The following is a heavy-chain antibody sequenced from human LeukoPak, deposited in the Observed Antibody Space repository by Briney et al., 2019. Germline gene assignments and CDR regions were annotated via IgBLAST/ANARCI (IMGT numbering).Heavy chain of an antibody. CDR3: ARVLRPMASQYYFDY. V-gene: IGHV4-59*01. CDR2: IYYSGST. D-gene: IGHD3-10*01. Sequence: SETLSLTCTVSGASINTYYWSWIRQPPGKGLEWIGYIYYSGSTSYNPSLKTRVTISIDTSKNQFSLKLRSVAAADTAVYYCARVLRPMASQYYFDYWGQGTLVTVSS. J-gene: IGHJ4*02. CDR1: GASINTYY.